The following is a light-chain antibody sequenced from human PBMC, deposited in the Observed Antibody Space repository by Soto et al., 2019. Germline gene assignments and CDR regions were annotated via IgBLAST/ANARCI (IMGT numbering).Light chain of an antibody. Sequence: DIVMTQSPDSLAVSLGERATINCKSSQSVLYSSNNKNYLAWYQQKPGQPPKLLIYWASTRESGVPDRFSGSGSGTDFTLTISSLQAEDVAVYYCQQYYSIPMYTLGQGTKLEIK. CDR1: QSVLYSSNNKNY. CDR2: WAS. J-gene: IGKJ2*01. CDR3: QQYYSIPMYT. V-gene: IGKV4-1*01.